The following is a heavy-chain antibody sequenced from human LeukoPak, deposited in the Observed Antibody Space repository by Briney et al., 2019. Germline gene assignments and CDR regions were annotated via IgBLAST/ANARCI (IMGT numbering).Heavy chain of an antibody. CDR1: GFTFSSYA. Sequence: GGSLRLSCAASGFTFSSYAMSWVRQAPGKGLEWVSAIRGSGGSTYCADSVKGRFTISRDNSKNTLYLQMNSLRAEDTAVYYCAKDHELRYFQTGYYFDYWGQGTLVTVSS. J-gene: IGHJ4*02. V-gene: IGHV3-23*01. CDR2: IRGSGGST. D-gene: IGHD3-9*01. CDR3: AKDHELRYFQTGYYFDY.